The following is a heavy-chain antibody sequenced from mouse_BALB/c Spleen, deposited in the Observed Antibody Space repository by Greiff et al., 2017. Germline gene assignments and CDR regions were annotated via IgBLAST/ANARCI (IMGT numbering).Heavy chain of an antibody. CDR2: INPGSGGT. V-gene: IGHV1-54*01. J-gene: IGHJ2*01. D-gene: IGHD2-1*01. CDR3: ARADGNYEVDY. Sequence: QVQLQQSGAELVRPGTSVKVSCKASGYAFTNYLIEWVKQRPGQGLEWIGVINPGSGGTNYNEKFKGKATLTADKSSSTAYMQLSSLTSDDSAVYFCARADGNYEVDYWGQGTTLTVSS. CDR1: GYAFTNYL.